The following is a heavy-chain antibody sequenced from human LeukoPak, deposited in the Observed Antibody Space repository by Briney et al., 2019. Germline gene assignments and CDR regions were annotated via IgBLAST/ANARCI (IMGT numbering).Heavy chain of an antibody. CDR2: IKRDGSEK. CDR3: ARRFLAGKYFDY. D-gene: IGHD3-3*01. J-gene: IGHJ4*02. V-gene: IGHV3-7*02. CDR1: GFTFNSYW. Sequence: PGGSLRLSCAASGFTFNSYWMTWVRQAPGKGLEWVANIKRDGSEKYYVDSVKGRFTISRDNAKNSLYLHMDSLRAEDTAVYYCARRFLAGKYFDYWGQGALVTVSS.